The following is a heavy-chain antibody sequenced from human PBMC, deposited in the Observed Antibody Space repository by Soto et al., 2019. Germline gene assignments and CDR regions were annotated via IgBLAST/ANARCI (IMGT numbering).Heavy chain of an antibody. D-gene: IGHD2-2*01. Sequence: GASVKVSCKASGYTFTSYGISWVRQAPGQGLEWMGWISAYSGNTNYAQKLQGRVTMTTDTSTSTAYMELRSLRSDDTAVYYCVRRYCSRTSCYFGYSSGWYYFDYWG. V-gene: IGHV1-18*01. CDR3: VRRYCSRTSCYFGYSSGWYYFDY. CDR2: ISAYSGNT. CDR1: GYTFTSYG. J-gene: IGHJ4*01.